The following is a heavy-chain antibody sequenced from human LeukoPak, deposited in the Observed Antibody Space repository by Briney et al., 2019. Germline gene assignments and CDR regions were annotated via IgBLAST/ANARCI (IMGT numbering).Heavy chain of an antibody. CDR2: ISYDGSNK. CDR3: AKDWDSGSYYFDY. J-gene: IGHJ4*02. CDR1: GFTFSSYG. D-gene: IGHD1-26*01. V-gene: IGHV3-30*18. Sequence: GGSLRLSCAASGFTFSSYGMHWVRQAPGKGLEWVAVISYDGSNKYYADSVKGRFTISRDNSKNTLYLQMNSLRAEDTAVYYCAKDWDSGSYYFDYWGQGTLVTVSS.